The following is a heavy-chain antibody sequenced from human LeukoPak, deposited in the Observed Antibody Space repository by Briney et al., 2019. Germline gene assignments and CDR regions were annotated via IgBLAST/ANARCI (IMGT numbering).Heavy chain of an antibody. V-gene: IGHV3-7*01. Sequence: GGSLKLSCAASGFTFSNFWMTWIRQAPGKGLEWVANIKQDGIEKYYVDSVEGRFTVSRDNTKNTLFLQMNSLRAEDTAVYYCARGSSGYYCDHFQTWGQGSLVTVSS. CDR2: IKQDGIEK. J-gene: IGHJ1*01. CDR1: GFTFSNFW. D-gene: IGHD3-22*01. CDR3: ARGSSGYYCDHFQT.